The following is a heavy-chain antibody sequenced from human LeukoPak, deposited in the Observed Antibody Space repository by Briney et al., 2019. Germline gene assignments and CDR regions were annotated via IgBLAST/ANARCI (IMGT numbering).Heavy chain of an antibody. D-gene: IGHD2-2*01. J-gene: IGHJ4*02. V-gene: IGHV3-33*01. CDR2: IWYDGRNK. Sequence: PGGSLRLSCAASGFAFSSHGMHWVRQAPGKGLEWVAVIWYDGRNKYYADSVKGRFTISRDNSKNTLYMEMTSLRAEDTAVYYCARDRYCSSTSCYLTLGYWGQGTLVTVSS. CDR3: ARDRYCSSTSCYLTLGY. CDR1: GFAFSSHG.